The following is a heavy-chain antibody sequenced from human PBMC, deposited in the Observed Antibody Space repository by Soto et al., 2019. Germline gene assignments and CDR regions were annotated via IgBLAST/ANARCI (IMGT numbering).Heavy chain of an antibody. J-gene: IGHJ4*02. CDR2: IIPTFGTA. D-gene: IGHD6-19*01. CDR3: ARIPSLVAGADY. Sequence: QVQLVQSGAEVKKPGSSVKVSCKASGGTFSSYAISWVRQAPGQGLEWMVGIIPTFGTANYAQKFQGRVTITADESTSTAYMELSSLRSEDTAVYYCARIPSLVAGADYWGQGTLVTVSS. V-gene: IGHV1-69*01. CDR1: GGTFSSYA.